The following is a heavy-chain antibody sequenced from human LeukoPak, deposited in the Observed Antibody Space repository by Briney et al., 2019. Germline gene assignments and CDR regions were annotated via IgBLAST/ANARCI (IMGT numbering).Heavy chain of an antibody. D-gene: IGHD3-22*01. Sequence: PSQTLSLTCTVSGGSISSGDYYWSWIRQPPGKGLGWIGSIFHSGSTYYNPSLMGRLSISVDTSKNQFSLKLSSVTAADSAVFYCVSYYYDRGGFYTPGYWGQGTLVTVSS. V-gene: IGHV4-39*01. CDR1: GGSISSGDYY. CDR3: VSYYYDRGGFYTPGY. CDR2: IFHSGST. J-gene: IGHJ4*02.